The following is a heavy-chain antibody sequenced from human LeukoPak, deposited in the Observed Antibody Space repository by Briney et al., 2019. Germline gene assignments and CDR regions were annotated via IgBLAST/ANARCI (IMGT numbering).Heavy chain of an antibody. D-gene: IGHD5-24*01. CDR3: AKAAGRDGYNV. CDR2: ISPSGDAT. CDR1: GFIFSSHG. V-gene: IGHV3-23*01. J-gene: IGHJ4*02. Sequence: PGGSLRLSCAASGFIFSSHGMNWVRQAPGKGLEWVSGISPSGDATFYADSVKGRFTISRDNSKNTLYLQMNSLRAEDTAVYYCAKAAGRDGYNVWGQGTLVTVSS.